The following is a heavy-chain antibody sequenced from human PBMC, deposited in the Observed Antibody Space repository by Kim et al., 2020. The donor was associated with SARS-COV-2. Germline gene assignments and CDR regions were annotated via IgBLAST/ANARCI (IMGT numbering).Heavy chain of an antibody. D-gene: IGHD3-22*01. CDR3: ARDGGIVVVTFDAFDI. CDR1: GFTFSSYE. Sequence: GGSLRLSCAASGFTFSSYEMNWVRQAPGKGLEWVSYISSSGSTIYYADSVKGRFTISRDNAKNSLYLQMNSLRAEDTAVYYCARDGGIVVVTFDAFDIWGQGTMVTVSS. CDR2: ISSSGSTI. V-gene: IGHV3-48*03. J-gene: IGHJ3*02.